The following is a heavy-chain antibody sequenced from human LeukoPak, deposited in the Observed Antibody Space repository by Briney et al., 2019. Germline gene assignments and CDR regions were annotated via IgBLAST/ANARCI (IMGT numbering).Heavy chain of an antibody. CDR2: ISYDGSNK. V-gene: IGHV3-30-3*01. Sequence: GGSLRLSGAASGFTFSSYAMHWVRQAPGKGLEWVAVISYDGSNKYYADSVKGRFTISRDNSKNTLYLQMNSLRAEDTAVYYCARGGRTTWHGMDVWGQGTTVTVSS. J-gene: IGHJ6*02. CDR1: GFTFSSYA. CDR3: ARGGRTTWHGMDV. D-gene: IGHD4-17*01.